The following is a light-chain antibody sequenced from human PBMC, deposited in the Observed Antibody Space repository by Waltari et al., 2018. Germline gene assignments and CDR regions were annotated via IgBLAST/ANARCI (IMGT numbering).Light chain of an antibody. J-gene: IGKJ2*03. V-gene: IGKV3-20*01. Sequence: EVVLTQAPGSLSLSPGEGVTLSCRAGQTVTSNYLGWYQQKPGQSPRLLIYAASRRATGVPDRFSGSGSGTDFSLTISRLEPEDFAVYYCQHYGSPPYSFGQGTKLEIK. CDR2: AAS. CDR3: QHYGSPPYS. CDR1: QTVTSNY.